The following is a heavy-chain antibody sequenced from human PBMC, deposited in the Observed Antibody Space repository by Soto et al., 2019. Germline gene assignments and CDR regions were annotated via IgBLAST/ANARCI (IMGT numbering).Heavy chain of an antibody. D-gene: IGHD2-15*01. CDR1: GFTFSSCT. CDR2: ISPSTSHI. Sequence: EVHLVESGGGLVKPGGSLRLSCAVSGFTFSSCTMNWVRQAPGKGLEWVSSISPSTSHIYYADSVKGRCTISRDNAKNSLFLQMNSLRAEDTAVYYCSGCSGGACHKNYGMDVWGQGTTVTVSS. V-gene: IGHV3-21*01. CDR3: SGCSGGACHKNYGMDV. J-gene: IGHJ6*02.